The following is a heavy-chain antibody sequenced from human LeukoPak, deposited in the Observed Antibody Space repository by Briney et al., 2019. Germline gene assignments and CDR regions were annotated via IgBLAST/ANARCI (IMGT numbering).Heavy chain of an antibody. CDR3: ARVQVAGTDPYFDY. D-gene: IGHD6-19*01. CDR2: INHSGST. CDR1: GGSFSGYY. J-gene: IGHJ4*02. V-gene: IGHV4-34*01. Sequence: SETLSLTCTVYGGSFSGYYWSWIRRPPGKGLEWIGEINHSGSTNYNPSLKSRVTISVDTSKNQFSLKLSSVTAADTAVYYCARVQVAGTDPYFDYWGQGTLVTVSS.